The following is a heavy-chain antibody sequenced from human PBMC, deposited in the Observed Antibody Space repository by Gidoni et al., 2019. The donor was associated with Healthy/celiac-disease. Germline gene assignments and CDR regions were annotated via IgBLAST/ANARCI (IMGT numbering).Heavy chain of an antibody. D-gene: IGHD3-10*01. CDR2: IYYSGST. CDR1: GGSISSYY. J-gene: IGHJ5*02. Sequence: QVQLQESGPGLVKPSETLSLTCTVPGGSISSYYWSWIRQPPGKGLEWIGYIYYSGSTNYNPSLKSRVTISVDTSKNQFSLKLSSVTAADTAVYYWARDSGSSWFDPGGQGTLVTGSS. CDR3: ARDSGSSWFDP. V-gene: IGHV4-59*01.